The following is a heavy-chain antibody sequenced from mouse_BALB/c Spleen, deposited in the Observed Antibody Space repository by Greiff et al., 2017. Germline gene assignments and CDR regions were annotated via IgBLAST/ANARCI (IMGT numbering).Heavy chain of an antibody. CDR1: GYTFTDYA. Sequence: VQLQQSGAELVRPGVSVKISCKGSGYTFTDYAMHWVKQSHAKSLEWIGVISTYYGDASYNQKFKGKATMTVDKSSSTAYMQLSSLASEDSALYYCARGGFITTALWYFDVWGAGTTVTVSS. V-gene: IGHV1S137*01. CDR2: ISTYYGDA. J-gene: IGHJ1*01. D-gene: IGHD1-2*01. CDR3: ARGGFITTALWYFDV.